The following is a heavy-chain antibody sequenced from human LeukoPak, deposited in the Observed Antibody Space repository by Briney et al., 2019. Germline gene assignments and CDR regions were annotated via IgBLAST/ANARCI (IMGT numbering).Heavy chain of an antibody. Sequence: GGSLRLSCAASGFTFSSYWMSWVRQAPGKGLEWVAVISYDGSNKYYADSVKGRFTISRDNSKNTLYLQMNSLRAEDTAVYYCARGRVREPPRFDPWGLGTLVTVSS. CDR1: GFTFSSYW. J-gene: IGHJ5*02. D-gene: IGHD3-10*01. CDR3: ARGRVREPPRFDP. V-gene: IGHV3-30-3*01. CDR2: ISYDGSNK.